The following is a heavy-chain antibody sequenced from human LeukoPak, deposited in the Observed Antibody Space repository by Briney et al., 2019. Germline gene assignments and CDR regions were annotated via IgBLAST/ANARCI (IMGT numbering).Heavy chain of an antibody. CDR3: ARDNPPDY. CDR2: IKQDGSEK. Sequence: GGSLRLSCAASGFTFSSSWMSWVRQAPGKGLKWVANIKQDGSEKSYVESVRGRFTISRDNAKNSLYLQLNSLRAEDTALYYCARDNPPDYWGQGTLVTVSS. J-gene: IGHJ4*02. CDR1: GFTFSSSW. V-gene: IGHV3-7*03.